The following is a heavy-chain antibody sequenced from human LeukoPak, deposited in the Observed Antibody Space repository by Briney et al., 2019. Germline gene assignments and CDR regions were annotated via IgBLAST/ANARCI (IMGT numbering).Heavy chain of an antibody. J-gene: IGHJ4*02. CDR1: GFTLDNYA. Sequence: GRSLRLSCAASGFTLDNYAMHWVRQAPGKRLEWVSGIAWNSGNTGFADSVKGRFTISRDNAENSLSLQMNSLTPEDTAFYFCAKDMNSYGSGSSYNPWGPFDSWGQGTLVTVSS. CDR2: IAWNSGNT. CDR3: AKDMNSYGSGSSYNPWGPFDS. D-gene: IGHD3-10*01. V-gene: IGHV3-9*01.